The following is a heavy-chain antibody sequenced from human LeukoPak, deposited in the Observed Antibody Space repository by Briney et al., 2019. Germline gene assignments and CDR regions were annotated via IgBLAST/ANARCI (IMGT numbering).Heavy chain of an antibody. D-gene: IGHD4-17*01. CDR3: IVFGDSNH. CDR1: GLTGSHNY. CDR2: IHTSGDT. Sequence: PGGSLRLSCAASGLTGSHNYVSWVRQAPGKGLEWVSAIHTSGDTCYADSVKGRFTISRDTSKNTLYLQINSRRVEDTAVYYCIVFGDSNHWGQGTLVTVSS. V-gene: IGHV3-53*01. J-gene: IGHJ5*02.